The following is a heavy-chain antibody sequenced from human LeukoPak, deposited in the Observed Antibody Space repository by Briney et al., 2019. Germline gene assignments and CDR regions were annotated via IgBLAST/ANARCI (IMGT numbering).Heavy chain of an antibody. CDR1: GGSFSGYY. Sequence: SETLSLTCAVYGGSFSGYYWSWIRQPPGKGLEWIGEINHSGSTNYNPSLKSRVSISVDTSKNQFSLKLSSVTAADTAVYYCARGRSSSLDYWGQGTLVTVSS. CDR3: ARGRSSSLDY. CDR2: INHSGST. J-gene: IGHJ4*02. D-gene: IGHD6-6*01. V-gene: IGHV4-34*01.